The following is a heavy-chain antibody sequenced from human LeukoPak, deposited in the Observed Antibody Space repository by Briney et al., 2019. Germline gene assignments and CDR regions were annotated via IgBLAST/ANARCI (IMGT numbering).Heavy chain of an antibody. CDR3: AREGLAYCGGDCYSGFDY. CDR1: GGTFSSYA. CDR2: IIPIFGTA. D-gene: IGHD2-21*02. Sequence: SVKVSCKASGGTFSSYAISWVRQAPGQGLEWMGGIIPIFGTANYAQKFKGRVTLTRDMSTSTDYLELSSLRSEDTAVYYCAREGLAYCGGDCYSGFDYWGQGTLVTVSS. V-gene: IGHV1-69*05. J-gene: IGHJ4*02.